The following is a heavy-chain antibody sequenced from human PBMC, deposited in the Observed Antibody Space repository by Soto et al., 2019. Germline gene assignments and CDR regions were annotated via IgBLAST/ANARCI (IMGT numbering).Heavy chain of an antibody. Sequence: LQLQESGPGLVKPSETLSLTCALAGAYLNSRRNYWGWIRQPTGKGLEWIGSLYYSGRTYYKSSLKSRVSISVDTSKNQFSLKLSSVTAADTSVYYCVSHSCLCRFDYWSQGSPVTVSS. V-gene: IGHV4-39*01. CDR3: VSHSCLCRFDY. CDR2: LYYSGRT. J-gene: IGHJ4*02. CDR1: GAYLNSRRNY. D-gene: IGHD3-10*02.